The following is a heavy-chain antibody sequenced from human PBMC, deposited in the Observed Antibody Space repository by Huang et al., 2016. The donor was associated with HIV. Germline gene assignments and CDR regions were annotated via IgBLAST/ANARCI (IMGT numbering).Heavy chain of an antibody. CDR2: ISAYNGNT. CDR3: GRDEWYPLQNWFDA. Sequence: QVQLVQSGDEVQKPGDSVKVSCNACVYLFTKYGIKWVGQVPGQVCEGMGWISAYNGNTNYAQKFKGRVTLTTDTSTTTAYMELRNLRPDDTAVYYCGRDEWYPLQNWFDAWGQGTLLTVSP. CDR1: VYLFTKYG. D-gene: IGHD3-3*01. J-gene: IGHJ5*02. V-gene: IGHV1-18*01.